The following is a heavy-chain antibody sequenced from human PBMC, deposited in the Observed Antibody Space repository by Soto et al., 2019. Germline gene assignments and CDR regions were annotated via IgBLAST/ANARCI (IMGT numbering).Heavy chain of an antibody. D-gene: IGHD5-12*01. CDR3: ASTRDIVATTGPFDY. CDR2: IIPIFGTA. CDR1: GGTFSSYA. V-gene: IGHV1-69*13. J-gene: IGHJ4*02. Sequence: SVKVSCKASGGTFSSYAISWVRQAPGQGLEWMGGIIPIFGTANYAQKFQGRVTITADESASTAYMELSSLRSEDTAVYYCASTRDIVATTGPFDYWGQGTLVTVSS.